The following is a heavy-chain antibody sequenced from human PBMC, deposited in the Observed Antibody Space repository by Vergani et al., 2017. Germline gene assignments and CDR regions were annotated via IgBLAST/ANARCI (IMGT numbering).Heavy chain of an antibody. D-gene: IGHD3-3*01. CDR3: ARDLRLMYNRFDP. CDR1: GFIFSSYG. J-gene: IGHJ5*02. CDR2: IRYDGSNK. Sequence: QVQLVESGGGVVQPGGSLRLSCAASGFIFSSYGMHWVRQAPGKGLEWVAFIRYDGSNKYYVDSVKGRFTISRDNSQSTLYLQMNSLRAEDTAMYYCARDLRLMYNRFDPWGQGTLVTVSS. V-gene: IGHV3-30*02.